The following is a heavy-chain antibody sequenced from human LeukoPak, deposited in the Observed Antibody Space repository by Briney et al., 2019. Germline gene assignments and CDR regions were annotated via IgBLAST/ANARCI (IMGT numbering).Heavy chain of an antibody. Sequence: ASVKVSCKASGGTFSSYAISWVRQAPGQGLEWMGGIIPVFGTANYAQKFQGRVTITADESTSTAYMELSSLRSEDTAVYFCARGIALPGAKFFDSWGQGTLITVSS. J-gene: IGHJ4*02. CDR2: IIPVFGTA. CDR1: GGTFSSYA. CDR3: ARGIALPGAKFFDS. D-gene: IGHD6-13*01. V-gene: IGHV1-69*13.